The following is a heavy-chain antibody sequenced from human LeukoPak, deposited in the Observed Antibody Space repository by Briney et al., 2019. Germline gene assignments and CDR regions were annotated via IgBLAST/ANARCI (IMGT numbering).Heavy chain of an antibody. CDR3: ARAPHCSSTSCYNRGPWWLRY. Sequence: PGGSLRLSCAASGFTVSSNYMSWVRQAPGKGLEWVSVIYTGGSTYNADSVKGRFTVSRDNSKNTLYLQMNSLRAEDTAVYYCARAPHCSSTSCYNRGPWWLRYWGQGTLVTVSS. V-gene: IGHV3-53*01. J-gene: IGHJ4*02. CDR2: IYTGGST. CDR1: GFTVSSNY. D-gene: IGHD2-2*02.